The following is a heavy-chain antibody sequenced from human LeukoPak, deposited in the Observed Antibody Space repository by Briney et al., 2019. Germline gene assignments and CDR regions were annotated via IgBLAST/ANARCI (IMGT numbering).Heavy chain of an antibody. D-gene: IGHD4-11*01. V-gene: IGHV3-23*01. Sequence: PGGSLRLSCAASGFTISSYAMSWVRRAPGKGLEWVSAISGSGGSTYYADSVKGRFTISRDNSKDTLYLQMNSLRAEDTAVYYCAKGLQNYYYYYMDVWGKGTTVTVSS. CDR1: GFTISSYA. J-gene: IGHJ6*03. CDR2: ISGSGGST. CDR3: AKGLQNYYYYYMDV.